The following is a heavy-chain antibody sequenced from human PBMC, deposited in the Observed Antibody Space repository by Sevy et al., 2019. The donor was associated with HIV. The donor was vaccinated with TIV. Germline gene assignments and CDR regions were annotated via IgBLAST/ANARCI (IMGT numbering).Heavy chain of an antibody. J-gene: IGHJ3*02. CDR3: AKDSGFTPLVAGPYDAFDI. D-gene: IGHD6-19*01. V-gene: IGHV3-23*01. CDR2: ISGSGGST. Sequence: GGSLRLSCAASGFTFSSYAMSWVRQAPGKGLEWVSAISGSGGSTYYADSVKGRFTISRDNSKNTLYLQMNSLRAEDTAVYYCAKDSGFTPLVAGPYDAFDIWGQGTMVTVSS. CDR1: GFTFSSYA.